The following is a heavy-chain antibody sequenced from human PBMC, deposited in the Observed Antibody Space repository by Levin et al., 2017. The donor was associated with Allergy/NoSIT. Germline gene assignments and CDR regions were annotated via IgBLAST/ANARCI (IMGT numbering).Heavy chain of an antibody. D-gene: IGHD4-23*01. CDR3: ARDGPGGGKNY. CDR1: GFTFSSYA. J-gene: IGHJ4*02. Sequence: LSLTCAASGFTFSSYAMHWVRPAPGKGLEWVAFISYDGTYKYQADSLKGRFTISRDNSRNTLYLQMNSLRTDDTAIYYCARDGPGGGKNYWGQGTLVTVSS. V-gene: IGHV3-30*04. CDR2: ISYDGTYK.